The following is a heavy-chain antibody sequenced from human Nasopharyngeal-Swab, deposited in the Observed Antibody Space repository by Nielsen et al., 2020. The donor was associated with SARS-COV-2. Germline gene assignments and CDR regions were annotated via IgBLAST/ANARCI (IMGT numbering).Heavy chain of an antibody. Sequence: SVKVSCKASGGTFSSYAISWVRQAPGQGLEWMGGIIPIFGTANYAQKFQGRVTITADESTSTAYMELSSLRSEDTAVYYCARVGYCSGGSCSWFDPWGQGTPVTVSS. CDR1: GGTFSSYA. CDR3: ARVGYCSGGSCSWFDP. D-gene: IGHD2-15*01. J-gene: IGHJ5*02. CDR2: IIPIFGTA. V-gene: IGHV1-69*13.